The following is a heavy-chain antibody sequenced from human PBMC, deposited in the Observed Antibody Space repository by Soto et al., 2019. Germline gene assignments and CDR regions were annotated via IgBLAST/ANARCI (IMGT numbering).Heavy chain of an antibody. CDR2: IYYSGST. CDR1: GGSISSYY. D-gene: IGHD1-20*01. CDR3: ATSQKGYNWNYFDH. V-gene: IGHV4-59*01. Sequence: SETLSLTCTVSGGSISSYYWSWIRQPPGKGLEWIGYIYYSGSTNYNPSLKSRVTISVDTSKNQFSLKLSSVTAADTAVYYCATSQKGYNWNYFDHWGQGALVTSPQ. J-gene: IGHJ4*02.